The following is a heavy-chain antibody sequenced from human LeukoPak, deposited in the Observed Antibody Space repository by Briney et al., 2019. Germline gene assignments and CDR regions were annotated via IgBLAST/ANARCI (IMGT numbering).Heavy chain of an antibody. V-gene: IGHV4-59*08. CDR1: GGSLTSYY. CDR3: ARLGSYFDY. CDR2: IYYSGSI. J-gene: IGHJ4*02. Sequence: SETLSLTCTVSGGSLTSYYWSWIRQPPGKGLQWIGYIYYSGSINYNPSLKSRVTISVDTSKNQFSLNLSSVTAADTAVYYCARLGSYFDYWGQGTQVTVSS.